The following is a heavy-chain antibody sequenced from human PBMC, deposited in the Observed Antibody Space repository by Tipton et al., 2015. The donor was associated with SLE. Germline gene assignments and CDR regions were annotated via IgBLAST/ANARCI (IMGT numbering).Heavy chain of an antibody. CDR3: ASLSTSGGSGMDV. Sequence: GSLRLSCTASGFTFSSHDMNWVRQAPGKGLEWVSSISGSTGYTYYSASVKGRFTISRDDAKHSLYLQMNSLRAEDTAVYYCASLSTSGGSGMDVWGQGTTVTVSS. J-gene: IGHJ6*02. CDR1: GFTFSSHD. V-gene: IGHV3-21*01. CDR2: ISGSTGYT. D-gene: IGHD2-2*01.